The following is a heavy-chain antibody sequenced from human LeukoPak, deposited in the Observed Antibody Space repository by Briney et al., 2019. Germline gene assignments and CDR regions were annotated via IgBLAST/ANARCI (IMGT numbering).Heavy chain of an antibody. V-gene: IGHV4-59*10. D-gene: IGHD3-22*01. J-gene: IGHJ1*01. Sequence: SETLSLTCAVYGVSFSGYYWSWIRQPAGKGLEWIGRIYTSGSTNYNPSLKSRVTISVDTSKNQFSLKLSSVTAADTAVYYCARSSGYYFGYFHHWGQGTLVTVSS. CDR2: IYTSGST. CDR3: ARSSGYYFGYFHH. CDR1: GVSFSGYY.